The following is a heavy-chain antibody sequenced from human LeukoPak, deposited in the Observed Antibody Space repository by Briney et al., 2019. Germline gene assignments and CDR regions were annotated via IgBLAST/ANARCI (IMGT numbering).Heavy chain of an antibody. J-gene: IGHJ4*02. Sequence: PSETLSLTCTVSGVSVGSYYWNWVRQPPGKGLEWVGYVYYSGRTNSNRSLKRRVTILTNTSSNQLSLQLRSVSAADTAMHYCAKGAHTPLGPHFPVWGQGTLVSVS. D-gene: IGHD5-18*01. CDR1: GVSVGSYY. CDR3: AKGAHTPLGPHFPV. V-gene: IGHV4-59*02. CDR2: VYYSGRT.